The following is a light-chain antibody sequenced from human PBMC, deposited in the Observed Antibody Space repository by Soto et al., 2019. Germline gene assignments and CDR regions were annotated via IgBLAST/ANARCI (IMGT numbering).Light chain of an antibody. Sequence: DIKMTQSPSSLSASVGDRVTITCQASQDISNYLNWYQQKPGKAPKLLIYDASNLETGVPSRFSGSGSGTDFTFTISSLQPEDIATYYCQQYDNLWTFGQGTKVDIK. CDR1: QDISNY. CDR2: DAS. J-gene: IGKJ1*01. V-gene: IGKV1-33*01. CDR3: QQYDNLWT.